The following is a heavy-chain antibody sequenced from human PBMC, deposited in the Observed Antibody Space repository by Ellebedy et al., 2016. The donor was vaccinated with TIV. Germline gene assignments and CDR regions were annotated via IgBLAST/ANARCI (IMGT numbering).Heavy chain of an antibody. Sequence: KVSCXGSGYSFTSYWISWVRQMPGKGLEWMGRIDPSDSYTNYSPSFQGHVTISADKSISTAYLQWSSLKASDTAMYYCARHGDYGGEFDYWGQGTLVTVSS. D-gene: IGHD4-23*01. CDR1: GYSFTSYW. J-gene: IGHJ4*02. CDR3: ARHGDYGGEFDY. V-gene: IGHV5-10-1*01. CDR2: IDPSDSYT.